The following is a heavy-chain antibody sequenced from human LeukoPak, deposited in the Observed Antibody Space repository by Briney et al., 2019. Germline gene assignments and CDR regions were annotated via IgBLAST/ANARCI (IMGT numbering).Heavy chain of an antibody. CDR3: ARGGPARTITGAFAS. V-gene: IGHV1-69*04. D-gene: IGHD1-20*01. J-gene: IGHJ4*02. Sequence: GASVKVSCKASGGTFSSYAISWVRQAPGQGLEWMGRIIPILGIANYAQKFQGRVTITADKSTSTAYMELSSLRSEDTAVYYCARGGPARTITGAFASWGQGTLVTVSS. CDR1: GGTFSSYA. CDR2: IIPILGIA.